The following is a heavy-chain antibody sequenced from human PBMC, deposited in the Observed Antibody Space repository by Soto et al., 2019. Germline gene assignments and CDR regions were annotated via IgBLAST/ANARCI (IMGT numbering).Heavy chain of an antibody. J-gene: IGHJ5*02. D-gene: IGHD1-1*01. CDR3: AHKEARTGTTSTWFDP. V-gene: IGHV2-5*02. Sequence: SGPTLVNPTQTLTLTCTFSGFSLSTSGVGVGWIRQPPGKALEWLALIYWDDDKRHSPSLKSRLTITKDTSKNQVVLTMTNMDPVDTATYYCAHKEARTGTTSTWFDPWGQGTLVTVSS. CDR2: IYWDDDK. CDR1: GFSLSTSGVG.